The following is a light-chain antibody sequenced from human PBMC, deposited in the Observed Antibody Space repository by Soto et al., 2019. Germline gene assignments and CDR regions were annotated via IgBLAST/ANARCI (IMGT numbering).Light chain of an antibody. V-gene: IGKV3-15*01. J-gene: IGKJ1*01. CDR3: QQYNSWPT. Sequence: EIVMTQSPATLSVSPGERATLSCRASQSVNSNFSWYQQKHGQAPRLLIYGASTRATGVPARFSGSGSGTEFTLTVSSLESEDFAVYYCQQYNSWPTFGQGTKVEIK. CDR1: QSVNSN. CDR2: GAS.